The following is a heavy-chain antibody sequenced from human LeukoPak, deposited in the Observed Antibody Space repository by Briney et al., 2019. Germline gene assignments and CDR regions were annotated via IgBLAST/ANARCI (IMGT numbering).Heavy chain of an antibody. CDR3: ARHRGGQYSGSLEY. Sequence: GESLKISCQGSGYDFTNYWIAWVRQTPGKGLEWMGIIYPADSDTRYSPSFQGQVSISADTSISTAYLQWSSLKASDTAIYFCARHRGGQYSGSLEYWAQGTLVIVST. CDR1: GYDFTNYW. D-gene: IGHD6-13*01. V-gene: IGHV5-51*01. CDR2: IYPADSDT. J-gene: IGHJ4*02.